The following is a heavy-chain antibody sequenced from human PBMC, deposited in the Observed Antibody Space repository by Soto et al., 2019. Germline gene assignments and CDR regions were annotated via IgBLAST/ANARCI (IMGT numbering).Heavy chain of an antibody. CDR3: AKDIKTSSSWYLEYYGMDV. CDR1: GITFRSRA. Sequence: HPGGSLRLSCVASGITFRSRAMSWVRQAPGEGLEWVAGITDTGGDAKYADSVRGRFTISRDNAKNSLYLQMNSLRAEDKALYYCAKDIKTSSSWYLEYYGMDVWVQGTTVTVSS. V-gene: IGHV3-23*01. D-gene: IGHD6-13*01. J-gene: IGHJ6*02. CDR2: ITDTGGDA.